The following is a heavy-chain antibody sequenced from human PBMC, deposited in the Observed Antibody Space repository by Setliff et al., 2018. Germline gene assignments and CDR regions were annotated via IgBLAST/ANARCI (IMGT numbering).Heavy chain of an antibody. V-gene: IGHV4-38-2*02. CDR1: GYSISSGYY. CDR3: ARVNAYNWFDP. Sequence: SETLSLNCTVSGYSISSGYYWGWIRQPPGKGLEWIGSIYHSGSTYYNPSLKGRFTISRDNAKNSLYLQMNSLRAEDTAVYYCARVNAYNWFDPWGQGTLVTVSS. J-gene: IGHJ5*02. D-gene: IGHD3-16*01. CDR2: IYHSGST.